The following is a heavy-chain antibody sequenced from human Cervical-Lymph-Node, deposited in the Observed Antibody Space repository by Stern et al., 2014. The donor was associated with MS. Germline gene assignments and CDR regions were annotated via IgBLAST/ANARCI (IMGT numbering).Heavy chain of an antibody. CDR3: AREGCRGSTCYFEY. Sequence: QVQLQESGPGLVKPSQTLSLTCTVSGGSISSGAYYWSWIRQHPGKGLEWIGYIYSSGSTYFNPSLTSRLTTSLDTSKNHSSLKLTSVTAADTDMDFCAREGCRGSTCYFEYWGQGTLVTVSS. CDR2: IYSSGST. J-gene: IGHJ4*02. CDR1: GGSISSGAYY. V-gene: IGHV4-31*03. D-gene: IGHD2-15*01.